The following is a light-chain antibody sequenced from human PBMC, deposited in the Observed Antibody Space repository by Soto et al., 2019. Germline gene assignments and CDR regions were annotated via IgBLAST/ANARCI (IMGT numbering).Light chain of an antibody. J-gene: IGKJ3*01. V-gene: IGKV3-11*01. Sequence: EIVMTQSPGTVSVFPGETVTLSCRASQSVSGYLDWFHQKPGQAPRLVLLRIFTRAIGVPARFSGSGSGTDFTLTISSLEPEDFAVYYCQQRSNWPPGFTFGPGTKVDIK. CDR1: QSVSGY. CDR3: QQRSNWPPGFT. CDR2: RIF.